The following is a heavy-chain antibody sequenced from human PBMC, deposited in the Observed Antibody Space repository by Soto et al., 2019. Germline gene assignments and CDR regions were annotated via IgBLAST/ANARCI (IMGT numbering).Heavy chain of an antibody. CDR2: IDNAGSSA. CDR1: GFTFSIYW. J-gene: IGHJ6*02. V-gene: IGHV3-74*01. CDR3: XRVGGSVSGMDV. D-gene: IGHD1-26*01. Sequence: EVQLVESGGGLVQPGGSLRLSCAASGFTFSIYWMHWVRQAPGKGPVWVSRIDNAGSSARYADSVKGRFTISRDNAKXTXXXXXXXXXXXDXAVXXCXRVGGSVSGMDVWGQGTTVTVSS.